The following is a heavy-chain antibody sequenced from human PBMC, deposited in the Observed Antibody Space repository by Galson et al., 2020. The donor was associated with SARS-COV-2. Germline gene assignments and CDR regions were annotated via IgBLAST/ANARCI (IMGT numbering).Heavy chain of an antibody. CDR2: IYYSGST. J-gene: IGHJ6*02. Sequence: SETLSLTCTVSGGSISSGGYYWSWIRQHPGKGLEWIGYIYYSGSTYYNPSLKSRVTISVDTSKNQFSLKLSSVTAADTAVYYCARDQYNEFTIFGVVTPSVGMDVWGQGTTVTVSS. CDR3: ARDQYNEFTIFGVVTPSVGMDV. D-gene: IGHD3-3*01. V-gene: IGHV4-31*03. CDR1: GGSISSGGYY.